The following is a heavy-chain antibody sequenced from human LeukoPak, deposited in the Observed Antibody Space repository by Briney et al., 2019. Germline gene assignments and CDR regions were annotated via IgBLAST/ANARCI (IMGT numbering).Heavy chain of an antibody. CDR2: INHSGGT. J-gene: IGHJ4*02. CDR3: ARGAAPLDY. D-gene: IGHD6-25*01. Sequence: SETLSLTRAIYGGSFSGYHWTWIRQPPGKGLEWIGEINHSGGTSFNPSLKSRLTITVDTSKNQFSLNLISVTAADTALYYCARGAAPLDYWGQGTLVTVSS. V-gene: IGHV4-34*01. CDR1: GGSFSGYH.